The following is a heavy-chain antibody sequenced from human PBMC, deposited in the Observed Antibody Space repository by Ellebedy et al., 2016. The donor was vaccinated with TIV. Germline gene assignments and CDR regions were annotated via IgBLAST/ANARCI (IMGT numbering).Heavy chain of an antibody. CDR1: GFTFTDTW. D-gene: IGHD3-3*01. J-gene: IGHJ4*02. Sequence: GESLKISCAASGFTFTDTWMNWVRQAPGKGLEWVGRIKSESDGGTTHYAAPVKGRFTISRDDSRNTLFLQMSSLKVEDTSMYYCTADTYRFSSMAVDYWGQGTLVTVSS. V-gene: IGHV3-15*06. CDR2: IKSESDGGTT. CDR3: TADTYRFSSMAVDY.